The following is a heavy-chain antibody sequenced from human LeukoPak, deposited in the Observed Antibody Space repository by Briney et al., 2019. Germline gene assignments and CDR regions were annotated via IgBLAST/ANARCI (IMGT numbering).Heavy chain of an antibody. CDR3: ARDACSGGSCGFDY. D-gene: IGHD2-15*01. V-gene: IGHV1-69*06. CDR1: GYTFTGYY. Sequence: SVKVSCKASGYTFTGYYMHWVRQAPGQGLEWMGGIIPIFGTANYAQKFQGRVTITADKSTSTACMELSSLRSEDTAVYYCARDACSGGSCGFDYWGQGTLVTVSS. J-gene: IGHJ4*02. CDR2: IIPIFGTA.